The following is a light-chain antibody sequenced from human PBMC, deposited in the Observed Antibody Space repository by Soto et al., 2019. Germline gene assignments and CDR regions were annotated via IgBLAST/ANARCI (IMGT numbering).Light chain of an antibody. CDR2: GAS. V-gene: IGKV3-15*01. CDR3: QQYNNWLMRS. Sequence: EIVMTQSPAILSVSPGERATLSCRASQSVSTNLAWYQQKPGQTPRLLIYGASTRATGIAARFSGSGSGTEFTLTISSLQSEDFAIYYCQQYNNWLMRSFGGGTKVDIK. J-gene: IGKJ4*01. CDR1: QSVSTN.